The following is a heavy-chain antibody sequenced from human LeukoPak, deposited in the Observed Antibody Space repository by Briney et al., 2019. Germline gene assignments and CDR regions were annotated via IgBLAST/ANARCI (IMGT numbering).Heavy chain of an antibody. CDR2: VYFSGST. Sequence: SETLSLTCTVSGGSISSYYWSWIRQPPGKGLEWIGYVYFSGSTTYNPSLKSRVTISVDTSKNQFSLKLSSVTAADTAVYYCARATTNWPYYFDYWGQGTLVTVSS. D-gene: IGHD7-27*01. V-gene: IGHV4-59*01. CDR1: GGSISSYY. CDR3: ARATTNWPYYFDY. J-gene: IGHJ4*02.